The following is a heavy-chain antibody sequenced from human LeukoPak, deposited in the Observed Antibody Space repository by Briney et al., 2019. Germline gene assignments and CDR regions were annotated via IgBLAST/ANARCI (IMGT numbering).Heavy chain of an antibody. D-gene: IGHD3-22*01. Sequence: ASVKVSCKASGYTFTTYGISWVRQAPGQGLEWMGWISTFNGDTNYAPKLQGRVIMTTDTSTSTAYMELGSLRSDDTAVYYCARDGWTYYYDSSGYFDYWGQGTLVTVSS. V-gene: IGHV1-18*01. CDR1: GYTFTTYG. J-gene: IGHJ4*02. CDR2: ISTFNGDT. CDR3: ARDGWTYYYDSSGYFDY.